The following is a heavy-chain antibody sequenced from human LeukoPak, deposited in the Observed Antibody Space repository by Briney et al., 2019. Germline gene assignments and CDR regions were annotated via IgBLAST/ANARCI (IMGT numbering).Heavy chain of an antibody. CDR2: IYSNGIT. CDR1: GGSMFSYY. V-gene: IGHV4-4*08. J-gene: IGHJ2*01. CDR3: ARRAYYDSSGYHPTSGYFDL. D-gene: IGHD3-22*01. Sequence: SETLSLTCTVSGGSMFSYYWNWIRQPPGKGLEWLGYIYSNGITNYSPSLRSRGTISIATSKNQISLRLTSVTAADTAIYYCARRAYYDSSGYHPTSGYFDLWGRGTLVTVSS.